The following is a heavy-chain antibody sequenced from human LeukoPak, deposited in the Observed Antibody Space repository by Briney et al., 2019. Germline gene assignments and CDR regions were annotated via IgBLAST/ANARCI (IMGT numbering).Heavy chain of an antibody. CDR3: AGSIAAAGYYYYGMDV. CDR1: GGSISSYY. CDR2: NDYSGST. J-gene: IGHJ6*02. Sequence: SETLSLTCIVSGGSISSYYWSWIRQPPGKGLEWIGYNDYSGSTNYNPSLKSRVTISVDTSRNQISLKLSSVTAADTAVYYCAGSIAAAGYYYYGMDVWGQGTTVTVSS. V-gene: IGHV4-59*08. D-gene: IGHD6-13*01.